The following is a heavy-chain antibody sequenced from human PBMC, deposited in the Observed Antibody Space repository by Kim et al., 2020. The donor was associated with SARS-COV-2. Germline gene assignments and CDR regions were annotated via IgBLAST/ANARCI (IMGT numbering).Heavy chain of an antibody. Sequence: CAGSVRGRFTTSRDTSKNSLCLQMNRLRAEDPAIYYCAKDSTGHGVLFDYWGQGTLVTVSS. D-gene: IGHD6-6*01. J-gene: IGHJ4*02. CDR3: AKDSTGHGVLFDY. V-gene: IGHV3-23*01.